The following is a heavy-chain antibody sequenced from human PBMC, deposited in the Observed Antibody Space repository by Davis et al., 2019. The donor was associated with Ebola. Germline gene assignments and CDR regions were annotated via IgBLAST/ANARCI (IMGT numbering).Heavy chain of an antibody. Sequence: ASVTVSCKASGYMFTNYGISWVRQAPGQGLEWMGMINPNDGRTIYAQKFQGRVTVTRDTSTTTVYMDLSSLRSEDTALYYCTTPGGQDSGYDVFDIWGQGTMVTVSS. D-gene: IGHD5-12*01. CDR1: GYMFTNYG. V-gene: IGHV1-46*03. CDR3: TTPGGQDSGYDVFDI. J-gene: IGHJ3*02. CDR2: INPNDGRT.